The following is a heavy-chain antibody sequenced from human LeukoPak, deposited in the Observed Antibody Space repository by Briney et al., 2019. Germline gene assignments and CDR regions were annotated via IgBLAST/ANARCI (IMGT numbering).Heavy chain of an antibody. CDR1: GFTFSSYG. CDR3: ATVPTYSYDSSGYYYFEW. J-gene: IGHJ4*02. D-gene: IGHD3-22*01. V-gene: IGHV3-23*01. CDR2: ISGSGGST. Sequence: GGSLRLSCAASGFTFSSYGMSWVRQAPGKGLEWVSAISGSGGSTYYADSVKGRFTISRDSSKNTVYLQVNSLRAEDTAVYYCATVPTYSYDSSGYYYFEWWGQGTLVTVSS.